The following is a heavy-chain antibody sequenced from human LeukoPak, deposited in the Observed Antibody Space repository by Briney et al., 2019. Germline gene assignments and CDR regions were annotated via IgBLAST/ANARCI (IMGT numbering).Heavy chain of an antibody. V-gene: IGHV3-23*01. D-gene: IGHD6-6*01. CDR1: GFTFSSYA. CDR3: AKDEIGPIAARPYDY. J-gene: IGHJ4*02. Sequence: PGGSLRLSCAASGFTFSSYAMSWVRQAPGKGLEWVSLISGSGGSTYYADSVKGRFTISRDNSKNTLYLQMNSLRAEDTAVYYCAKDEIGPIAARPYDYWGQGTLVTVSS. CDR2: ISGSGGST.